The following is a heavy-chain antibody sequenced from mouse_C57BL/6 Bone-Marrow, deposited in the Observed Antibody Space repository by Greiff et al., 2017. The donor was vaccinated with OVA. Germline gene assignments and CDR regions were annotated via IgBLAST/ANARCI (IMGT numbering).Heavy chain of an antibody. V-gene: IGHV1-54*01. CDR1: GYAFTNYL. CDR2: INPGSGGT. Sequence: VKLQESGAELVRPGTSVKVSCKASGYAFTNYLIEWVKQRPGQGLEWIGVINPGSGGTNYNEKFKGKATLTADKSSSTAYMQLSSLTSEDSAVYFCARKKRFDVWGTGTTVTVSS. J-gene: IGHJ1*03. CDR3: ARKKRFDV.